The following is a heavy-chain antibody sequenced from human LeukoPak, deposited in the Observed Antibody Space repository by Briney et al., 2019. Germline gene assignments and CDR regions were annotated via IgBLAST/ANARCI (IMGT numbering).Heavy chain of an antibody. CDR2: IYPGDSDT. Sequence: GESLKISCQGSGYSFTSYWIGWVRQMPGKGLEWMGIIYPGDSDTRYSPSFQGQVTISADKSISTAYLQWSSLKASDTAMYYCASTKKDSSGYYPFDYWGQGTLVTVSS. V-gene: IGHV5-51*01. D-gene: IGHD3-22*01. J-gene: IGHJ4*02. CDR3: ASTKKDSSGYYPFDY. CDR1: GYSFTSYW.